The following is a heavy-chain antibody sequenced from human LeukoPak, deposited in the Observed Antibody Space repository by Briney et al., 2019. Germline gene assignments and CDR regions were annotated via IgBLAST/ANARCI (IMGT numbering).Heavy chain of an antibody. CDR2: TYYRSKWYN. CDR1: GDSVSRTNIA. J-gene: IGHJ3*02. CDR3: ARRDFWSGNAFDI. Sequence: SQTLSLTCAISGDSVSRTNIAWNWIRQSPSRGLEWLGRTYYRSKWYNDYAVSVQSRIIINPDTSKNQFSLQLNSVTPEDTAVYYCARRDFWSGNAFDIWGQGTMVTVSS. D-gene: IGHD3-3*01. V-gene: IGHV6-1*01.